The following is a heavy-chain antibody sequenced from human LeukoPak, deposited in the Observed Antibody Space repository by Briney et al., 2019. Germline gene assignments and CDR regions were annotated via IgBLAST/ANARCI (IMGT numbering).Heavy chain of an antibody. J-gene: IGHJ4*02. CDR3: ARVNYDSSGYYSYFDY. CDR1: GFTFSSYD. Sequence: GGSLRLSCAASGFTFSSYDMHWVRQAIGKGLEWVSAIGTAGDTYYPGSVKGRFTISRENAKNSLYLQMNSLRAGDTAVYYCARVNYDSSGYYSYFDYWGQGTLVTVSS. D-gene: IGHD3-22*01. V-gene: IGHV3-13*01. CDR2: IGTAGDT.